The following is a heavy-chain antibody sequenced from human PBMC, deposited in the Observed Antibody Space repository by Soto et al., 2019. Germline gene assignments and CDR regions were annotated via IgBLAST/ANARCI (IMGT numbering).Heavy chain of an antibody. J-gene: IGHJ5*02. CDR3: AITKDRGECSSSSCFNGFDP. Sequence: EVQLLESGGGLVQPGGSLRLSCAASGFTFSSYAMSWVRQAPGKGLEWVSATVGSGSSTYYADSVKGRFTISRDNSKNTLYLQMNSLRAEDTAIYYCAITKDRGECSSSSCFNGFDPWGQGTLVTVSS. CDR2: TVGSGSST. CDR1: GFTFSSYA. V-gene: IGHV3-23*01. D-gene: IGHD2-2*01.